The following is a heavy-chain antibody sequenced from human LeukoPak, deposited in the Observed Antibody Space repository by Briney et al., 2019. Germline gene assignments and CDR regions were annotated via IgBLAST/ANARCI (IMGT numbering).Heavy chain of an antibody. CDR1: GFTFSSYW. CDR3: AREGSSSSWGIVGY. CDR2: IKQDGSEK. J-gene: IGHJ4*02. V-gene: IGHV3-7*03. Sequence: QPGGSLRLSCAASGFTFSSYWMSWVRQAPGKGLEWVANIKQDGSEKYYVDSVKGRFTISRDNAKNSLYLQMNSLRAEDTAVYYCAREGSSSSWGIVGYWGQGTLVTVSS. D-gene: IGHD6-6*01.